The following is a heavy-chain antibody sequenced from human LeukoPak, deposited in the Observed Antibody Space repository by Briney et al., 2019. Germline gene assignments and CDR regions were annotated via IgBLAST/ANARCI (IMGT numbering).Heavy chain of an antibody. CDR3: ARDSPYCSSTSCHYYYYYMDV. CDR1: GGSFSGYY. CDR2: IYYSGST. J-gene: IGHJ6*03. V-gene: IGHV4-59*01. Sequence: SETLSLTCAVYGGSFSGYYWSWIRQPPGKGLEWIGYIYYSGSTNYNPSLKSRVTISVDTSKNQFSLKLSSVTAADTAVYYCARDSPYCSSTSCHYYYYYMDVWGKGTTVTVSS. D-gene: IGHD2-2*01.